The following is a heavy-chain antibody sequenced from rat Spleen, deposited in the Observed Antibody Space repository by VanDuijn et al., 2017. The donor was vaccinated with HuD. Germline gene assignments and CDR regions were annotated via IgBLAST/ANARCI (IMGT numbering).Heavy chain of an antibody. J-gene: IGHJ2*01. V-gene: IGHV5-29*01. CDR1: GFTFSDYC. CDR3: AREYRYNFDY. CDR2: ISYDGRNT. D-gene: IGHD1-5*01. Sequence: EVQLVESDGGLVQPGRSLKLSCAASGFTFSDYCMAWVRQAPTKGLEWVATISYDGRNTYYRDSVKGRFTISRDNAKNTLSLQMDSLRSEDTATYYCAREYRYNFDYWGQGDMVTVSS.